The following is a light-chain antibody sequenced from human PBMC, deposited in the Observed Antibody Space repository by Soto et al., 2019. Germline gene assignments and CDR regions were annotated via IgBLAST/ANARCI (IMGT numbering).Light chain of an antibody. CDR3: SSYTTNTTLV. Sequence: QSALAQPASVSGSPGQSITISCTGTTSDVGNYNYVSWFQQHPGKPPNLMIYEVTNRPSGVSNRFSGSKAGITASLTISGLQAEDEADYYCSSYTTNTTLVFGTGTKVPVL. J-gene: IGLJ1*01. V-gene: IGLV2-14*01. CDR1: TSDVGNYNY. CDR2: EVT.